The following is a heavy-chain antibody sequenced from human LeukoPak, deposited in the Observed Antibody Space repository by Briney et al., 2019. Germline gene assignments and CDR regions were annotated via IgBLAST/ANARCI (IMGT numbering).Heavy chain of an antibody. CDR1: GYTFTSYD. J-gene: IGHJ6*02. D-gene: IGHD6-19*01. CDR3: ARVGYSSGWPFYYYYGMDV. Sequence: GASVKVSCKASGYTFTSYDINWVRQATGQGPESMGWMTPNSGNTGYAQKFQGRVTMTRNTSISTAYMELSSLRSEDTAVYYCARVGYSSGWPFYYYYGMDVWGQGTTVTVSS. V-gene: IGHV1-8*01. CDR2: MTPNSGNT.